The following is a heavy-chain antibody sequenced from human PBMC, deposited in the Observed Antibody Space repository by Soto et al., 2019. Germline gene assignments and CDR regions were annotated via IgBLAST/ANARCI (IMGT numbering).Heavy chain of an antibody. V-gene: IGHV3-23*01. J-gene: IGHJ6*02. Sequence: EVQLLESGGSLVQPGGSLRLSCAASGFTFSSYAMSWVRQAPGKGLEWVSAISGSGGSTYYADSVKGRFTISRDNSKNTLYLQMNSLRAEDTAVYYCAKEGYCSSTSCYKFDGMDVWGQGTTVTVSS. D-gene: IGHD2-2*02. CDR3: AKEGYCSSTSCYKFDGMDV. CDR2: ISGSGGST. CDR1: GFTFSSYA.